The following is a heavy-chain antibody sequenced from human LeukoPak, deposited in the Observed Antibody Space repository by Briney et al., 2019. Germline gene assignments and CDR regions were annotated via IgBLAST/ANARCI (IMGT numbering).Heavy chain of an antibody. CDR3: ARDAY. V-gene: IGHV4-59*11. CDR2: VYNSGTT. CDR1: GVSIGSHY. J-gene: IGHJ4*02. Sequence: WETLSLTCTVSGVSIGSHYWSWIRQSPGKGLEWIGCVYNSGTTVYNPSLTGRVTISVDTSKNQYSLNLRSVTAADAAVYYCARDAYWGQGILVTVSS.